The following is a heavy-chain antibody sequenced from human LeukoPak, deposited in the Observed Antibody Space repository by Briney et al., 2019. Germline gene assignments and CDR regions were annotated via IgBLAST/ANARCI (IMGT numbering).Heavy chain of an antibody. D-gene: IGHD6-6*01. J-gene: IGHJ4*02. V-gene: IGHV3-7*05. Sequence: GGSLTLSCAACGFTFSSYWLKWLGQAPGKGLEWVANIKQDGSEKYYVDSVKGRFTISRDNAKNSLSLQMNTLRAEDTAVYYCPSKYSGSFDYWGQGTLVTVSS. CDR1: GFTFSSYW. CDR3: PSKYSGSFDY. CDR2: IKQDGSEK.